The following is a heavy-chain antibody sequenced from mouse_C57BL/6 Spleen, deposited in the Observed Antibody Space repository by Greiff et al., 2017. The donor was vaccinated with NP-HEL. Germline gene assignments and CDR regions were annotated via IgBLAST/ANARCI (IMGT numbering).Heavy chain of an antibody. D-gene: IGHD1-1*01. CDR1: GYTFTDYY. CDR3: ARNVITTVVSRDYFDD. Sequence: VQLQQSGPELVKPGASVKISCKASGYTFTDYYINWVKQRPGQGLEWIGWIFPGSGSTYYNEKFKGKATLTVDKSSSTAYMLLISLTAEDSAVYFCARNVITTVVSRDYFDDWGQGTTLTVSS. V-gene: IGHV1-75*01. J-gene: IGHJ2*01. CDR2: IFPGSGST.